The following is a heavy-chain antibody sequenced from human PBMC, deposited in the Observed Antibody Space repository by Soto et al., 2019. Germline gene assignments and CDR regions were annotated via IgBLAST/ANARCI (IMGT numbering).Heavy chain of an antibody. CDR3: ARREQHNWFDP. CDR1: GYTFTSYG. V-gene: IGHV1-18*04. J-gene: IGHJ5*02. Sequence: ASVKVSCKASGYTFTSYGIGWVRKAPGQGLEWMGWISAYNGNTNYAQKLQGRVNMTTDTSTRTAYMELRSLRSDDTAVYYCARREQHNWFDPWGQGTLVTVSS. D-gene: IGHD1-26*01. CDR2: ISAYNGNT.